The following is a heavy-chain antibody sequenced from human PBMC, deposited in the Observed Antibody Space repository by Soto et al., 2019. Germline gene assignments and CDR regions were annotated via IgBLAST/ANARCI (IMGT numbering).Heavy chain of an antibody. CDR2: INSGSTSV. J-gene: IGHJ4*02. Sequence: EVQLVESGGGLVQPGGSLRPSCVASGFDFNSYSMNWVRQAPGKGLEWISYINSGSTSVFYSDSVKGRFTISRDNAKNSLYLQMNSLRAEDTAVYYCMSSASPDAYWGQGTLVTVSS. CDR1: GFDFNSYS. V-gene: IGHV3-48*01. D-gene: IGHD1-26*01. CDR3: MSSASPDAY.